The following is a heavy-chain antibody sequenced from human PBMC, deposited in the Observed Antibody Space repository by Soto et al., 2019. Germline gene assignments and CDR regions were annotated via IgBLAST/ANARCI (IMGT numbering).Heavy chain of an antibody. CDR3: AKDYRIAVAGFELDY. CDR2: ISGSGGST. D-gene: IGHD6-19*01. V-gene: IGHV3-23*01. CDR1: GFTFSSYA. J-gene: IGHJ4*02. Sequence: EVQLLESGGGLVQPGGSLRLSCAASGFTFSSYAMSWVRQAPGKGLEWVSAISGSGGSTYYADSVKGRFTISRDNSKNTLYLQMNSLRAKDTAVYYCAKDYRIAVAGFELDYWGQGTLVTVSS.